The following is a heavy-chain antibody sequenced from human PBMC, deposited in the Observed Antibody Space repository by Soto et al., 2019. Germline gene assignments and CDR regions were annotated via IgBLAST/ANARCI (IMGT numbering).Heavy chain of an antibody. D-gene: IGHD1-7*01. CDR2: ISSTTNYI. CDR3: ARESEELNSNFDY. CDR1: GFTFTRYS. V-gene: IGHV3-21*06. Sequence: PGGSLRLSCAASGFTFTRYSMHWVRQAPGKGLEWVSSISSTTNYIYYGDSMKGRFTISRDNAQNSLYLEMNSLRAEDTAVYYCARESEELNSNFDYWGQGTLVTVSS. J-gene: IGHJ4*02.